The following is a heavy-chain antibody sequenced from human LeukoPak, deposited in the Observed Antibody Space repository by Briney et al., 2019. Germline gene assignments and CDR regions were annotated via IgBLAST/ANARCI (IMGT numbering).Heavy chain of an antibody. CDR2: ISSTGHI. CDR1: GPSGFTLSSYS. J-gene: IGHJ4*02. V-gene: IGHV3-48*01. D-gene: IGHD5-18*01. CDR3: ARRGYSWRH. Sequence: PGGSLRLSCAASGPSGFTLSSYSMNWVRQAPGKGLEWVSYISSTGHIYYAGSVRGRFTISRDNAKNSLYLQMNSLRAEDTAVYYCARRGYSWRHWGQGILVTVSS.